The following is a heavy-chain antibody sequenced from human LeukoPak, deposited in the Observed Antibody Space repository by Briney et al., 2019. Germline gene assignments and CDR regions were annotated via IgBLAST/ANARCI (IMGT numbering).Heavy chain of an antibody. CDR2: IKPDGSET. Sequence: PGGSLRLSCAASGFIFSNYWMSWVRQAPGQGLEWMANIKPDGSETNYVDSLKGRFTISRDNAKNSVYLQMNRLRAEDTAVYYCAGPPQAGPFDYWGQGVLVSVSS. D-gene: IGHD6-19*01. CDR1: GFIFSNYW. J-gene: IGHJ4*02. CDR3: AGPPQAGPFDY. V-gene: IGHV3-7*01.